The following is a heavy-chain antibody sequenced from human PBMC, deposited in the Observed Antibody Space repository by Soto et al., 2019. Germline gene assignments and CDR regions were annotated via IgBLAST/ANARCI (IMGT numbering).Heavy chain of an antibody. Sequence: PSETLSLTCAVYGGSFSGYYWSWIRQPPGKGLEWIGEINHSGSTNNNPSLKSRVTISVDTSKNQFSLKLSSVTAADTAVYYCARCGVSREDIVVVVVEGAWFDPWGQGTLVTVSS. CDR2: INHSGST. CDR1: GGSFSGYY. J-gene: IGHJ5*02. V-gene: IGHV4-34*01. CDR3: ARCGVSREDIVVVVVEGAWFDP. D-gene: IGHD2-15*01.